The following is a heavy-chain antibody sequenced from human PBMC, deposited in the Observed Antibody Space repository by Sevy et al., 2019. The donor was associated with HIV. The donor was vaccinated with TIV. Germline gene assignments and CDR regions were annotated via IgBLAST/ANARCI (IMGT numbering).Heavy chain of an antibody. CDR1: GFTFSSYA. V-gene: IGHV3-30-3*01. J-gene: IGHJ3*02. CDR3: ARDSPTYYYDSSGSRGAFDI. D-gene: IGHD3-22*01. CDR2: ISYDGSNK. Sequence: GGSLRLSCAASGFTFSSYAMHWVRQAPGKGLEWVAVISYDGSNKYYADSVKGRFTISRDNSKNTLYLQMNSLGAEDTAVYYCARDSPTYYYDSSGSRGAFDIWGQGTMVTVSS.